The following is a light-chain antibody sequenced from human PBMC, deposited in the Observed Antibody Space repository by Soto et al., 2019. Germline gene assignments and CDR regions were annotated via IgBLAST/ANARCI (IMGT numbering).Light chain of an antibody. CDR3: QHYDSSPYT. CDR2: KAS. CDR1: QTISSW. V-gene: IGKV1-5*03. Sequence: DIQMTQSPSTLSASVGDRVIITCRASQTISSWLAWYQQKPGKPPRLLIYKASTLESGVPSRFSGSGSGTEFTLTISGLQPYDFATYYCQHYDSSPYTCGQGTKL. J-gene: IGKJ2*01.